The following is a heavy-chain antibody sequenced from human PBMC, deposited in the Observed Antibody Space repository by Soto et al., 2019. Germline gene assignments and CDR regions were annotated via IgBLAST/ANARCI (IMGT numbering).Heavy chain of an antibody. Sequence: SETLSLTCDVYGGSFSGYIWTWIRQTPGKGLQWIGQINHSGSANYNPSLKSRVTISVHTSKSQFSLELSSVTAADTAVYYCARGLISGSHYSGGWYYFDSWGQVTQVTVS. CDR1: GGSFSGYI. J-gene: IGHJ4*02. D-gene: IGHD1-26*01. CDR2: INHSGSA. V-gene: IGHV4-34*01. CDR3: ARGLISGSHYSGGWYYFDS.